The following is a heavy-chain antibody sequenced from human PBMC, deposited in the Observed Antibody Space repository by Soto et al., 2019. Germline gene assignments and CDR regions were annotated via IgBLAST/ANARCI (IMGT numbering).Heavy chain of an antibody. J-gene: IGHJ4*02. V-gene: IGHV1-2*02. CDR1: GHTFTGYY. Sequence: VASVKVSCKASGHTFTGYYMHWVRQAPGQGLEWMGWINPNSGGTNYVQKFQGRVTMTRDTSISTAYMELSRLRSDDTAVYYCARSPLIIVATNYFDYWGQGTLVTVSS. CDR2: INPNSGGT. D-gene: IGHD5-12*01. CDR3: ARSPLIIVATNYFDY.